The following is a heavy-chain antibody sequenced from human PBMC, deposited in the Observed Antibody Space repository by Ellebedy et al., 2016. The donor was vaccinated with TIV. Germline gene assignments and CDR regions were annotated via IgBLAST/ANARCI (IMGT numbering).Heavy chain of an antibody. J-gene: IGHJ4*02. D-gene: IGHD1-26*01. CDR2: FDPEDGEA. CDR3: ARDSMWELLLFDY. CDR1: GYTLSELS. V-gene: IGHV1-24*01. Sequence: AASVKVSCKVSGYTLSELSMHWVRQPPGKGLEWMGGFDPEDGEAIYAQKFQGRVTMTRDTSTSTVYMELSSLRSEDTAVYYCARDSMWELLLFDYWGQGTLVTVSS.